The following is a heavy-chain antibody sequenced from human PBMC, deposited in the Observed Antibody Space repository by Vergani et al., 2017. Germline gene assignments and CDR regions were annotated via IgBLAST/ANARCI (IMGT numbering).Heavy chain of an antibody. CDR2: ICHTEDT. D-gene: IGHD2-2*02. CDR3: ATIGYRRCGYYFDY. Sequence: QVQLQESGPGLVKPPGTLSLTCAVSGASISSKNCWTWVRQPPGKGLEWIGEICHTEDTKYSPSLESRVTVSVDESRNLFSLRLNSVTAADTAVYYCATIGYRRCGYYFDYWGQGILVTVSS. J-gene: IGHJ4*02. V-gene: IGHV4-4*03. CDR1: GASISSKNC.